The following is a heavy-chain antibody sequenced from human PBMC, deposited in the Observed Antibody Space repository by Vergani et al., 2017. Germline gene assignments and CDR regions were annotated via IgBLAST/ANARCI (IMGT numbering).Heavy chain of an antibody. J-gene: IGHJ3*01. CDR2: LDPEDDER. Sequence: QVQLEQSGAAVKKPGASVKVSCKVSGYSLTDLSLHWVRQAPGQGLEWMGGLDPEDDERIYAQKVQGRITMTEDTSTETAYMELSRLTFEDTAVYYCATERVDNGGKPPGHDALDAWGKGRWSPSL. V-gene: IGHV1-24*01. CDR1: GYSLTDLS. D-gene: IGHD1-1*01. CDR3: ATERVDNGGKPPGHDALDA.